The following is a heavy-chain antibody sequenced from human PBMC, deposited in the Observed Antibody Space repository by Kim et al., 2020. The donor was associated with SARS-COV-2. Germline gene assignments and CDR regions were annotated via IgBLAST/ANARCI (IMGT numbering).Heavy chain of an antibody. CDR3: ARDHSSGWYGYYYYGMDV. CDR2: INPNSGGT. Sequence: ASVKVSCKASGYNFTGYYMHWVRQAPGQGLEWMGWINPNSGGTNYAQKFQGWVTMTRDTSISTAYMELSRLRSDDTAVYYCARDHSSGWYGYYYYGMDVWGQGTTVTVSS. V-gene: IGHV1-2*04. CDR1: GYNFTGYY. J-gene: IGHJ6*02. D-gene: IGHD6-19*01.